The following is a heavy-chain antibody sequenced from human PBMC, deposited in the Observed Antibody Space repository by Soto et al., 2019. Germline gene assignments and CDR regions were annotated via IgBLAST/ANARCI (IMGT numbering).Heavy chain of an antibody. J-gene: IGHJ4*02. CDR2: IKSKTDGGTT. V-gene: IGHV3-15*01. D-gene: IGHD4-17*01. CDR3: TSRLRWYRTPHFDY. Sequence: EVQLVESGGGLVKPGGSLRLSCAASGFTFSNAWMSWVRQAPGKGLEWVGRIKSKTDGGTTDYAAPVKGRFTISRDDSKNTLYLQMNSLKTEDTAVYYCTSRLRWYRTPHFDYWGQGTLVTVSS. CDR1: GFTFSNAW.